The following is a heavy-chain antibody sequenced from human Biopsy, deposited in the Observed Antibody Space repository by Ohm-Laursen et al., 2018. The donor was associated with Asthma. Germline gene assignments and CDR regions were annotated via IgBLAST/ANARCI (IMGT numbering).Heavy chain of an antibody. CDR3: ARTYFDFLTGQVHDAFAM. D-gene: IGHD3-9*01. Sequence: SSVKVSCKASGYTFINYAIHWVRQAPGHSLEWMGWINADNGNTKYSQKFQGRLTISRDTSASTAYMDLSSLRSEDTAVYNCARTYFDFLTGQVHDAFAMWGQGTMVTVSS. V-gene: IGHV1-3*01. CDR2: INADNGNT. CDR1: GYTFINYA. J-gene: IGHJ3*02.